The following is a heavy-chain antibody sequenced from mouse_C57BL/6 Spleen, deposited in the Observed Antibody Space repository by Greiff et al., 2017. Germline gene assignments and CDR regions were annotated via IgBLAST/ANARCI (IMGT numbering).Heavy chain of an antibody. Sequence: QVHVKQSGAELVRPGASVKLSCKASGYTFTDYYINWVKQRPGQGLEWIARIYPGSGNTYYNEKFKGKATLTAEKSSSTAYMQLSSLTSEDSAVYFCARDPYGSYAMDYWGQGTSVTVSS. CDR3: ARDPYGSYAMDY. D-gene: IGHD1-1*01. CDR1: GYTFTDYY. V-gene: IGHV1-76*01. CDR2: IYPGSGNT. J-gene: IGHJ4*01.